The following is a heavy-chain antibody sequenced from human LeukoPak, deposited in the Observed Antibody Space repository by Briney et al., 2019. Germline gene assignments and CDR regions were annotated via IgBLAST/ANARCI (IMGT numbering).Heavy chain of an antibody. CDR3: ARGYYYDSSGPNWFDP. Sequence: PGGSLRLSCAASGFTFSSYEMNWVRQAPGKGLEWVSYISSSGSTIYYADSVKGRFTISRDNAKNSLYLQMNSLRAEGTAVYYCARGYYYDSSGPNWFDPWGQGTLVTVSS. V-gene: IGHV3-48*03. D-gene: IGHD3-22*01. CDR2: ISSSGSTI. CDR1: GFTFSSYE. J-gene: IGHJ5*02.